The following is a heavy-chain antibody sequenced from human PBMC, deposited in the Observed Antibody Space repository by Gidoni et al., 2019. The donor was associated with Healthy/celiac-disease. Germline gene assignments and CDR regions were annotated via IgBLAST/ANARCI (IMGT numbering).Heavy chain of an antibody. CDR1: GFSLRTSGVG. Sequence: QITLKESGPTLVKPTQTLTLTCTYSGFSLRTSGVGVGWIRQPPGKALEWLALIYWDDDKRYSPSLKSRLTITKDTSKNQVVLTMTNMDPVDTATYYCAHLLDFDAFDIWGQGTMVTVSS. CDR3: AHLLDFDAFDI. D-gene: IGHD3-3*01. J-gene: IGHJ3*02. CDR2: IYWDDDK. V-gene: IGHV2-5*02.